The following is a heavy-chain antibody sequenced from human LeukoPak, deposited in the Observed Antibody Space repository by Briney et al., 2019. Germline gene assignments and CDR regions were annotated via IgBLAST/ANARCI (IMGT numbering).Heavy chain of an antibody. D-gene: IGHD6-19*01. CDR1: GFTFSSYS. CDR2: INSDGSST. J-gene: IGHJ4*02. Sequence: GGSLRLSCAASGFTFSSYSMNWVRQAPGKGLVWVSRINSDGSSTGYADSVKGRFTISRDNAKNTLYLQMNSLRADDTAVYYCARRSGIAVAGAFDYWGQGTLVTVSS. V-gene: IGHV3-74*01. CDR3: ARRSGIAVAGAFDY.